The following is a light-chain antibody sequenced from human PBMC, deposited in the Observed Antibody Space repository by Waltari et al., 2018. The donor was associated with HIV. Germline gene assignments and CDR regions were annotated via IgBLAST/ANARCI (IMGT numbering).Light chain of an antibody. Sequence: QTVVTQEPSFSVSPGDTVTLTCGLTSGSVSREYPPSWYPPAHGQTPRPLLYSTTPRSSGVPNRFSGSILGDKAALTITGAQADDEFDYYCALFLGAGLWVFGGGTKLTVL. CDR1: SGSVSREYP. V-gene: IGLV8-61*01. CDR3: ALFLGAGLWV. CDR2: STT. J-gene: IGLJ3*02.